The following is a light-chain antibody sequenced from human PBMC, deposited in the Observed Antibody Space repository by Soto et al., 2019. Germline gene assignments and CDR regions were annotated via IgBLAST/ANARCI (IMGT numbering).Light chain of an antibody. CDR2: EVT. V-gene: IGLV2-14*03. CDR3: CSWTTNKSEYV. CDR1: SSDVGGYNY. J-gene: IGLJ1*01. Sequence: QSALTQPASVSGSPGQSISLSCTGSSSDVGGYNYVSWYQQHPGEAPKLLIYEVTHRPSGVSDRFSGSKSGSTASLTISGRQTDDEADDYCCSWTTNKSEYVLGNGTKLT.